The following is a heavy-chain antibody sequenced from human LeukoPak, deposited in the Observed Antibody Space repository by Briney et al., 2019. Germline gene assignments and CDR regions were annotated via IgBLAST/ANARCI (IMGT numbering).Heavy chain of an antibody. V-gene: IGHV3-7*01. CDR1: EFTFSSFW. J-gene: IGHJ4*02. CDR2: IKQDGSEK. CDR3: ARIRRYNYGSNFDY. Sequence: GGSLRLSCAASEFTFSSFWMSWVRQAPGKGLAWVASIKQDGSEKFYVDSVKGRFTISRDNAKNSLYLQMNSLRAEDTAVYYCARIRRYNYGSNFDYWGQGTLVTVSS. D-gene: IGHD5-18*01.